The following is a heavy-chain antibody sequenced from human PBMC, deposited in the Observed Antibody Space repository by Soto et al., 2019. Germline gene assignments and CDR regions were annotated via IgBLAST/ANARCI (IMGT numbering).Heavy chain of an antibody. V-gene: IGHV3-23*01. Sequence: EVQLLESGGGLVQPGGSLRLSCAASGFTFSSYAMSWVRQAPGKGLEWVSAISGSGGSTYYADSVKGRFTISRDNSKNTLYLQMNSLRAEDTAVYYCARTPGIRGSYSDYWGQGTLVTVSS. CDR1: GFTFSSYA. CDR2: ISGSGGST. J-gene: IGHJ4*02. CDR3: ARTPGIRGSYSDY. D-gene: IGHD1-26*01.